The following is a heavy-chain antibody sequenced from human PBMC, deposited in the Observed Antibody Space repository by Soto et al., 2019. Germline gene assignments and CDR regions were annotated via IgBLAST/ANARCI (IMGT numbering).Heavy chain of an antibody. CDR3: ARDFLRWLQPAR. J-gene: IGHJ1*01. CDR2: ISSSSSTI. CDR1: GFTFSSYS. Sequence: PGGSLRLSCAASGFTFSSYSMDGVRQAPGKGLEWVSYISSSSSTIYYADSVKGRFTISRDNSKNTLYLQMNSLRAEDTAVYYCARDFLRWLQPARWGQGTLVTVSS. V-gene: IGHV3-48*01. D-gene: IGHD5-12*01.